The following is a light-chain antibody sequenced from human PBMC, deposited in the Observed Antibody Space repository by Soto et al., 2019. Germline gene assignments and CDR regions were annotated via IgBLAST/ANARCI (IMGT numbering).Light chain of an antibody. Sequence: QSVLTQPPSVSAAPGQKVTISCSGSSSNIGSNYVSWYQQLPGAAPKLLIYDNNKRPSGIPDRFSGSKSGTSATLGITGLQTGDEADYYCGTWDSSLSAGVVFGGGTKLPS. CDR3: GTWDSSLSAGVV. J-gene: IGLJ2*01. V-gene: IGLV1-51*01. CDR1: SSNIGSNY. CDR2: DNN.